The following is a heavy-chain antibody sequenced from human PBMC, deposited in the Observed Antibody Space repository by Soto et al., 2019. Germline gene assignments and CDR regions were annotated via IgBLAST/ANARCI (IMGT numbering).Heavy chain of an antibody. CDR1: GGSISSSSYY. CDR3: AKVRLTDYLRYAPHL. Sequence: ETLSLTCTVSGGSISSSSYYWGWIRQAPGRGLEWVSIISPNGDSTYYADSVKGRFTISRDNSQNTVFLQMNSLRAEDTAIYFCAKVRLTDYLRYAPHLWGQGTLVTVS. V-gene: IGHV3-23*01. CDR2: ISPNGDST. J-gene: IGHJ3*01. D-gene: IGHD2-8*01.